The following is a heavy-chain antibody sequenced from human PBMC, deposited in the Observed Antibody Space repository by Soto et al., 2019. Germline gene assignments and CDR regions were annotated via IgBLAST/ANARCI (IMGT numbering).Heavy chain of an antibody. J-gene: IGHJ4*02. D-gene: IGHD1-26*01. V-gene: IGHV1-46*02. CDR1: GYTFNRYY. CDR2: INPSGGST. Sequence: ASVKVSCKASGYTFNRYYIHWVRQAPGQGLEWMGMINPSGGSTRYAQRFKGRVTMTRDTSTSTVSMELSSLRSEDTAVYYCAKTLRGGSYTDSVFDHWGQGTLVTVSS. CDR3: AKTLRGGSYTDSVFDH.